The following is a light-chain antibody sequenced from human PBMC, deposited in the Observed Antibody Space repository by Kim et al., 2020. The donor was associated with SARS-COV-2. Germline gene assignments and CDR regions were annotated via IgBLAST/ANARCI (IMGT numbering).Light chain of an antibody. CDR3: CSFTGSRTWV. CDR2: EVT. CDR1: SSDVGSYNL. Sequence: GQSITISCTGTSSDVGSYNLFSWNQHHPGKAPKLIIYEVTKRPSGVSNRFSGSKSGNTASLTISGLQAEDEGDYYCCSFTGSRTWVFGGGTQLTVL. V-gene: IGLV2-23*02. J-gene: IGLJ3*02.